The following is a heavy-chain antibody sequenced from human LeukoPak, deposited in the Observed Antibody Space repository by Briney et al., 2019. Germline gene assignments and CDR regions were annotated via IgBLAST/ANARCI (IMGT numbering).Heavy chain of an antibody. CDR1: GFTFDDYA. V-gene: IGHV3-9*03. CDR3: AKAQYSSGWYYFDY. Sequence: GGSLRLSCAASGFTFDDYAMHWVRQAPGKGLEWVSGISWNSGSIGYADSVKGRFTTSRDNAKNSLYLQMNSLRAEDMALYYCAKAQYSSGWYYFDYWGQGTLVTVSS. D-gene: IGHD6-19*01. J-gene: IGHJ4*02. CDR2: ISWNSGSI.